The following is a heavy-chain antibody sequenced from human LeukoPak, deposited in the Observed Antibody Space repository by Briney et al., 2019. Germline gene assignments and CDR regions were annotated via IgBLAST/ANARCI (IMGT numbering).Heavy chain of an antibody. CDR1: GGSISSGGYY. Sequence: PSQTLSLTCTVSGGSISSGGYYWSWIRQHPGKGLEWIGYIYYSGSTYYNPSLKCRVTISVDTSKNQFSLKLSSVTAADTAVYYCARSIATSGPVNWFDPWGQGTLVTVSS. D-gene: IGHD2-21*01. J-gene: IGHJ5*02. CDR3: ARSIATSGPVNWFDP. CDR2: IYYSGST. V-gene: IGHV4-31*03.